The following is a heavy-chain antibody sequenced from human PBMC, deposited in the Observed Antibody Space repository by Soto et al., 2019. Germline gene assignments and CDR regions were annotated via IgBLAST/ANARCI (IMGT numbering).Heavy chain of an antibody. V-gene: IGHV3-30*18. CDR1: GSTFSISS. Sequence: GGSLRLSCAASGSTFSISSMNWVRQAPGKGLEWVAVISYDGSNKYYADSVKGRFTISRDNSKNTLYLQMNSLRAEDTAVYYCAKDYDILTGYLDYYYGMDVWGQGTTVTVSS. J-gene: IGHJ6*02. D-gene: IGHD3-9*01. CDR3: AKDYDILTGYLDYYYGMDV. CDR2: ISYDGSNK.